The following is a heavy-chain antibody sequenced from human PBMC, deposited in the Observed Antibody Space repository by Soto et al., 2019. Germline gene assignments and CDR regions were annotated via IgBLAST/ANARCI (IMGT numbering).Heavy chain of an antibody. Sequence: SETLSLTCTVSGGSISSSSYYWGWIRQPPGKGLEWIVSIYYSRSTYYNPSLKSRVTISVDTSKNQFSLKLSSVTAADTAVYYCARQQPNTTYYDILTGYYLSSGWFDPWGQGTLVTVSS. CDR1: GGSISSSSYY. J-gene: IGHJ5*02. CDR3: ARQQPNTTYYDILTGYYLSSGWFDP. CDR2: IYYSRST. V-gene: IGHV4-39*01. D-gene: IGHD3-9*01.